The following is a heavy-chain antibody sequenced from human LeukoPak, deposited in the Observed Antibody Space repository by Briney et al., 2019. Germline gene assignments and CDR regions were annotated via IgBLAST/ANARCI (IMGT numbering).Heavy chain of an antibody. V-gene: IGHV1-46*01. CDR2: INPSAGST. D-gene: IGHD3-22*01. CDR3: ARESLGSYKTVVIVARGHDAFDM. CDR1: GDTFTKYY. J-gene: IGHJ3*02. Sequence: GASVKVSCKASGDTFTKYYIHWVRQAPGQGLEWMGIINPSAGSTNYAQKFQGRVTLTRDTSTSTVYMNVSNLRSEDTAVYYCARESLGSYKTVVIVARGHDAFDMWGQGTMVTVSS.